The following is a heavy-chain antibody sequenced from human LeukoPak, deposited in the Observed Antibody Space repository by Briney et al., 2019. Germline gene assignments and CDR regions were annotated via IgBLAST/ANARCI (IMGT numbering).Heavy chain of an antibody. CDR3: ARLVADYGGNFGPDNSWFLFDY. Sequence: KTSQTLSLTCTVSGGSISSGGYYWSWIRQHPGKGLEWIGYIYYSGSTNYNPSLKSRVTISVDTTKNQFSLKLSSVTAADTAVYYCARLVADYGGNFGPDNSWFLFDYWGQGTLVTVSS. J-gene: IGHJ4*02. D-gene: IGHD4-23*01. V-gene: IGHV4-31*03. CDR2: IYYSGST. CDR1: GGSISSGGYY.